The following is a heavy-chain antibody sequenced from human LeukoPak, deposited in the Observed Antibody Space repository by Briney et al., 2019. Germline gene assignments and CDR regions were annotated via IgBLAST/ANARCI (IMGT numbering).Heavy chain of an antibody. CDR1: GYTFNNYG. J-gene: IGHJ4*02. D-gene: IGHD1-26*01. CDR2: ISTYNDNT. Sequence: GASVKVSCKASGYTFNNYGINWVRQAPGQGLEWMEWISTYNDNTNYAQKLQGRVTMTTDTSTSTAYMELRSLTSDDTAVYYCARVVFEVGFQFDFWGQGTLVTVSS. CDR3: ARVVFEVGFQFDF. V-gene: IGHV1-18*01.